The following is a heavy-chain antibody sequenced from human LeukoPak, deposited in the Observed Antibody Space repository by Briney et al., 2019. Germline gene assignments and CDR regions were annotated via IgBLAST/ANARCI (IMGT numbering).Heavy chain of an antibody. Sequence: GESLRISCKGSGYSFTSYWISWVRQMPGKGLEWMGRIDPSDSYTNYSPSFQGHVTISADKSISTAYLQWSSLKASDTAMYYCARRRFNYGDLDYHGMDVWGQGTTVTVSS. D-gene: IGHD4-17*01. CDR2: IDPSDSYT. J-gene: IGHJ6*02. CDR1: GYSFTSYW. CDR3: ARRRFNYGDLDYHGMDV. V-gene: IGHV5-10-1*01.